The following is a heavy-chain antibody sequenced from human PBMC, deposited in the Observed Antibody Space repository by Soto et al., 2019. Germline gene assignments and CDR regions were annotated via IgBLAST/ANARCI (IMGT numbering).Heavy chain of an antibody. CDR3: AGATGTTARIDY. Sequence: QVQLQQWGAGLLKPSETLSLTCAVYGGSFSDYYWSWIRQPPGKGLEWIGEINHSGSTNYNPSLKSRVTISVDTSKNQFSLKLSSVTAADTAVYYCAGATGTTARIDYWGQGTLVTVSS. D-gene: IGHD1-1*01. J-gene: IGHJ4*02. V-gene: IGHV4-34*01. CDR2: INHSGST. CDR1: GGSFSDYY.